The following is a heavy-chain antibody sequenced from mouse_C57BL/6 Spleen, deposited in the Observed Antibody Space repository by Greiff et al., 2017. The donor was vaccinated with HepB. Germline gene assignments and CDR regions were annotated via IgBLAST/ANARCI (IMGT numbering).Heavy chain of an antibody. CDR3: TRDREGNYGGSWFAY. CDR2: ISSGGDYI. D-gene: IGHD2-1*01. Sequence: EVQLQESGEGLVKPGGSLKLSCAASGFTFSSYAMSWVRQTPEKRLEWVAYISSGGDYIYYADTVKGRFTISRDNARNTLYLQMSSLKSEDTAMYYCTRDREGNYGGSWFAYWGQGTLVTVSA. CDR1: GFTFSSYA. J-gene: IGHJ3*01. V-gene: IGHV5-9-1*02.